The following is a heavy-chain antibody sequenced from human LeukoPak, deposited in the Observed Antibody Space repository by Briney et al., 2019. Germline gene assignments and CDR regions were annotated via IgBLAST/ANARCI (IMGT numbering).Heavy chain of an antibody. D-gene: IGHD6-13*01. CDR2: INPNSGGT. J-gene: IGHJ4*02. CDR3: ARGQQLASN. Sequence: ASVKVSCKASGYTFTGYYIYWVRQAPGQGLEWMGWINPNSGGTNYAQKFQGRVTMTREMSISTAYMELSRLRSEDTAVYYCARGQQLASNWGQGTLVTVSS. CDR1: GYTFTGYY. V-gene: IGHV1-2*02.